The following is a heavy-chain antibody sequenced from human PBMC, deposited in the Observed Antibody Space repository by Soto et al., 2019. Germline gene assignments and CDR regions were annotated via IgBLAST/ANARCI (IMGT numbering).Heavy chain of an antibody. CDR3: ARSQGGSSSLDIYYYYYYGMDV. CDR2: IIPIFGTA. V-gene: IGHV1-69*01. Sequence: QVQLVQSGAEVKKPGSSVKVSCKAPGGTFSSYAISWVRQAPGQGLEWMGGIIPIFGTAKYAQKFQGRVTITADESTSTGYMELSRLRSEDTAVHYCARSQGGSSSLDIYYYYYYGMDVWGQGTTVTVSS. CDR1: GGTFSSYA. D-gene: IGHD2-15*01. J-gene: IGHJ6*02.